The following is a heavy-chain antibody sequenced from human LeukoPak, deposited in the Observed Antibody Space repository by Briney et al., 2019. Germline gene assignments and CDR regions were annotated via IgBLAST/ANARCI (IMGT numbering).Heavy chain of an antibody. J-gene: IGHJ2*01. CDR1: GRFTSCDD. CDR2: VYNSGDT. CDR3: ARLKLGAYFDL. D-gene: IGHD3-16*01. V-gene: IGHV4-59*08. Sequence: SQTLSLPCTVSGRFTSCDDWSWIRQSPGKGLEWVGYVYNSGDTGKNPSLKSRVTILLDTSKNQCSLKLTSVSAADTAVYYCARLKLGAYFDLWGRGSLVTASS.